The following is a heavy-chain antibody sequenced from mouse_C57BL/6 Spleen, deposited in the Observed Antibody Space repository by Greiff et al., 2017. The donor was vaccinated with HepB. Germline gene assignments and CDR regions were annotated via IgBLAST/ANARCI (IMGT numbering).Heavy chain of an antibody. CDR3: ARDRGYYGSSSPFDY. J-gene: IGHJ2*01. V-gene: IGHV5-4*01. CDR1: GFTFSSYA. Sequence: DVKLVESGGGLVKPGGSLKLSCAASGFTFSSYAMSWVRQTPEKRLEWVATISDGGSYTYYPDNVKGRFTISRDNAKNNLYLQMSHLKSEDTAMYYCARDRGYYGSSSPFDYWGQGTTLTVSS. CDR2: ISDGGSYT. D-gene: IGHD1-1*01.